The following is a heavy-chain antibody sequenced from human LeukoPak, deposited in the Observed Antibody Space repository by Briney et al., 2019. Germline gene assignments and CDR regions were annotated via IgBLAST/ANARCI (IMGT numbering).Heavy chain of an antibody. D-gene: IGHD3-22*01. CDR1: GYSISSGYY. CDR2: IYHSGST. V-gene: IGHV4-38-2*01. Sequence: SRTLSLTCAVSGYSISSGYYWGWSRQPPGKGLEWIGSIYHSGSTYYNPSLKSRVTISVATSKNQFFLKLSPVTAADTAVYYGYIYVIVVVGNYFDYWGQGTLVTVSS. J-gene: IGHJ4*02. CDR3: YIYVIVVVGNYFDY.